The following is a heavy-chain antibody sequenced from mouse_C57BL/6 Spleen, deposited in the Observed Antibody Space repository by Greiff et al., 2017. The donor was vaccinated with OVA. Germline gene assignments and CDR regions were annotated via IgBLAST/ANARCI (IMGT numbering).Heavy chain of an antibody. CDR1: GFTFSSYA. CDR3: ARSYDYLYYAMDY. Sequence: EVKLVESGGGLVKPGGSLKLSCAASGFTFSSYAMSWVRQTPEKRLEWVATISDGGSYTYYPDNVKGRFTISRDNAKNNLYLQMSHLKSEDTAMYYCARSYDYLYYAMDYWGQGTSVTVSS. CDR2: ISDGGSYT. V-gene: IGHV5-4*03. D-gene: IGHD2-4*01. J-gene: IGHJ4*01.